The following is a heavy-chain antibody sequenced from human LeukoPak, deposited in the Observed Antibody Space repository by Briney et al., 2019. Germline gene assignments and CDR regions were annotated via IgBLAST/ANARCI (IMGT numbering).Heavy chain of an antibody. CDR1: GGSISNY. J-gene: IGHJ4*02. CDR3: ARGIAAAGDVDY. Sequence: SETLSLTCTVSGGSISNYWSWIRQPPGKGLEWIGYIYYSGSTNYNPSLKSRVTISVDTSKNQFSLKLSSVTAADTAVYYCARGIAAAGDVDYWGQGTLVTVSS. D-gene: IGHD6-13*01. CDR2: IYYSGST. V-gene: IGHV4-59*08.